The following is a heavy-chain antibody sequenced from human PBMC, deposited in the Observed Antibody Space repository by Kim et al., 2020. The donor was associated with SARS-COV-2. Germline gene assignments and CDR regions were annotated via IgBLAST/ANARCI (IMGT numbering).Heavy chain of an antibody. CDR2: IYYSGST. CDR3: ARCSSGYYDY. J-gene: IGHJ4*02. D-gene: IGHD3-22*01. V-gene: IGHV4-31*03. CDR1: GGSISSGGYY. Sequence: SETLSLTCTVSGGSISSGGYYWSWIRQHPGKGLEWIGYIYYSGSTYYNPSLKSRVTISVDTSKNQFSLKLSSVTAADTAVYYCARCSSGYYDYWGQGTLVTVSS.